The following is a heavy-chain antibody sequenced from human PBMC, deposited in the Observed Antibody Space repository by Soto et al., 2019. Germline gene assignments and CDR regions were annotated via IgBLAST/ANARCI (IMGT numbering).Heavy chain of an antibody. CDR1: GFSLTTSGVG. J-gene: IGHJ4*02. V-gene: IGHV2-5*02. CDR3: AHRVLRAVFGLVTTTAIYFDF. Sequence: QITLNESGPTVVNPTETLTLTCTFSGFSLTTSGVGVGWVRQSPGKAPEWLAFIYWDDDKRYSTSLKSRLTITKDTPKNQVVLTMANVDPADTATYYCAHRVLRAVFGLVTTTAIYFDFWGQGTPVVVSS. CDR2: IYWDDDK. D-gene: IGHD3-3*01.